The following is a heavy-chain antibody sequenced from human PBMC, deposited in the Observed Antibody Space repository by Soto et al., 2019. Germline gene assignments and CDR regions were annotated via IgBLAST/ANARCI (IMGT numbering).Heavy chain of an antibody. J-gene: IGHJ6*02. CDR2: IVVDSGNT. V-gene: IGHV1-58*01. D-gene: IGHD3-16*01. Sequence: SVKVSCKASGFTFSRSAVQWVRQARGQPLEWIGWIVVDSGNTIYAQNFQERVTTTGDMSTSTLYMELSSLRSEDTAVYYCAATGRGIGYYYGVDVWGQGTTVTVSS. CDR3: AATGRGIGYYYGVDV. CDR1: GFTFSRSA.